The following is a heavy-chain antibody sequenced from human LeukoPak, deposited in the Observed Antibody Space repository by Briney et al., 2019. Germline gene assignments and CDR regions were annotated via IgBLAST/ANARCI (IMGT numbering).Heavy chain of an antibody. CDR3: AASFRVTGTTYYY. Sequence: GGSLRLSCAESGFTFTSHWMHWVRQAPGKGLVWVSHISDDGKKANYADSVKGRFTISRDATKNTLHLQMDSLRVEDTAVYYCAASFRVTGTTYYYWGQGTMVTVSS. V-gene: IGHV3-74*01. CDR2: ISDDGKKA. CDR1: GFTFTSHW. D-gene: IGHD1-20*01. J-gene: IGHJ4*02.